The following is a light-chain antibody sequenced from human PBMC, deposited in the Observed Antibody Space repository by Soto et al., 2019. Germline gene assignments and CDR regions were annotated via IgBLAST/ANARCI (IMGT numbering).Light chain of an antibody. CDR3: QQYNSWPLT. Sequence: EVVITHSPSTLSLSPVERSTLSCRASQSVSSNLAWYQQKPGQAPRCLIYDASNRATGIPTRISGSGSGTEVTLTISSLQSEDFAVYYCQQYNSWPLTFGGGTKVDIK. J-gene: IGKJ4*01. CDR1: QSVSSN. V-gene: IGKV3D-15*01. CDR2: DAS.